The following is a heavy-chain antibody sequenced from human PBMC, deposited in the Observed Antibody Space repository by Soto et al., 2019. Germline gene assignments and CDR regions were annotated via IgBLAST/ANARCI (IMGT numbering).Heavy chain of an antibody. D-gene: IGHD5-12*01. CDR2: ITDIAGST. V-gene: IGHV3-23*01. CDR1: GFNFSLYA. Sequence: EVQLLESGGGLVQPGGSLRLSCAASGFNFSLYAMTWVRQAPGKGLEWVATITDIAGSTFYADSLKGRFTISRDNSKNTLFLQLNNLGAEDTAMYYCVKLMEATILFDSWGQGTLVSVSS. J-gene: IGHJ4*02. CDR3: VKLMEATILFDS.